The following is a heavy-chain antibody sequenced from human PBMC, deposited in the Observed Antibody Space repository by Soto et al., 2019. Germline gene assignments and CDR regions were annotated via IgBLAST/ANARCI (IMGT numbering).Heavy chain of an antibody. CDR3: AREGGEPHYYYYGMDV. CDR2: ISSSGSTI. Sequence: LRLSCAASGFTFSSYEMNWVRQAPGKGLEWVSYISSSGSTIYYADSVKGRFTISRDNAKNSLYLQMNSLRAEDTAVYYCAREGGEPHYYYYGMDVWRQGTTVTVSS. CDR1: GFTFSSYE. J-gene: IGHJ6*02. D-gene: IGHD3-16*01. V-gene: IGHV3-48*03.